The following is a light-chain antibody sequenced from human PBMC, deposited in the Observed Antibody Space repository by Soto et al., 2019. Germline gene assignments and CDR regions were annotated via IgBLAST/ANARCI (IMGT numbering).Light chain of an antibody. CDR2: GAS. Sequence: EIVMTQSPATLSVSPGERATLSCRASQSVTSDVAWYQQKPGQAPRRLIYGASTRATGIPARFGGSGSGTAFTLTISSLPSEDFAVYYCPQYNNWPRTFGQGTKVEIK. CDR1: QSVTSD. CDR3: PQYNNWPRT. J-gene: IGKJ1*01. V-gene: IGKV3-15*01.